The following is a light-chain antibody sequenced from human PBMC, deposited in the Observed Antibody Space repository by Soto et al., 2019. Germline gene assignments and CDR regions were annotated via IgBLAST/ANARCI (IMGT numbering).Light chain of an antibody. Sequence: QSALTQPASVSGSPGQSITISCTGTSSDVGGYNYVSWYQQHPGKAPKLMIYDVINRPSGVSNRFSGSKSGNTASLTFSGLQAEDEADYYCSSYTSSSTQVFGTGTKVTV. CDR3: SSYTSSSTQV. CDR1: SSDVGGYNY. J-gene: IGLJ1*01. CDR2: DVI. V-gene: IGLV2-14*01.